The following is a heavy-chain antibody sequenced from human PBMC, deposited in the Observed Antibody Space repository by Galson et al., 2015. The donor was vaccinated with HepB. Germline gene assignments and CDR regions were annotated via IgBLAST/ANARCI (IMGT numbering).Heavy chain of an antibody. CDR2: INAGNGNT. D-gene: IGHD6-19*01. V-gene: IGHV1-3*01. CDR3: AREQWLVLGAFDI. J-gene: IGHJ4*02. CDR1: GYTFTSYA. Sequence: SVKVSCKASGYTFTSYAMHWVRQAPGQRLEWMGWINAGNGNTKYSQKFQGRVTITRDTSASTAYMELSSLRSEDTAVYYCAREQWLVLGAFDIWGQGTLVTVSS.